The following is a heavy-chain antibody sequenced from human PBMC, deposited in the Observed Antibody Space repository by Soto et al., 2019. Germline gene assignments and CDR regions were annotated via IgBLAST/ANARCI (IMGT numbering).Heavy chain of an antibody. V-gene: IGHV3-74*01. CDR2: INSDGTST. CDR3: GSPDRASFRYTGAY. J-gene: IGHJ4*02. CDR1: GFAFNSHW. Sequence: EVQLVESGGGLVQPGGSLRLSCAASGFAFNSHWMHWVRQAPGKGLVWVSRINSDGTSTDYAESVKGRFTISRDNAKNTLYLQMNSLGVEDTGVDYCGSPDRASFRYTGAYGGQGTLVTVSS. D-gene: IGHD3-16*02.